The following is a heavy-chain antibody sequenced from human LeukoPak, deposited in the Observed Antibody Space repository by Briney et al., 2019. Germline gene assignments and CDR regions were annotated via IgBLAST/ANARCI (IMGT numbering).Heavy chain of an antibody. J-gene: IGHJ3*02. CDR1: GFNFITAA. CDR2: ISSGGSTV. V-gene: IGHV3-48*03. D-gene: IGHD1-26*01. CDR3: ARVIIVGATGI. Sequence: GGSLRLSCAASGFNFITAAMTWVRQAPGKGLEWVSYISSGGSTVYYADSVKGRFTISRDNAKNSLYLQMNSLRAEDTAVYYCARVIIVGATGIWGQGTMVTVSS.